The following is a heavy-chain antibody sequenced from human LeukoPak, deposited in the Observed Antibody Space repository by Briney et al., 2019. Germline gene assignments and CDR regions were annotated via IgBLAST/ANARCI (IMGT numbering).Heavy chain of an antibody. Sequence: GRSLRLSCAASGFTFSSYGMHWVRQAPGKGLEWVAVISYDGSNKYYADSVKGRFTISRDNSKNTLYLQMNSLRAEDTAVYYCAKDLTVVVVAATSGLWFDPWGQGTLVTVSS. J-gene: IGHJ5*02. CDR3: AKDLTVVVVAATSGLWFDP. V-gene: IGHV3-30*18. D-gene: IGHD2-15*01. CDR1: GFTFSSYG. CDR2: ISYDGSNK.